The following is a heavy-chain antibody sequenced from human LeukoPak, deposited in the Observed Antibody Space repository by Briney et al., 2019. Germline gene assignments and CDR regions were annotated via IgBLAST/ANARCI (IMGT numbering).Heavy chain of an antibody. CDR3: ATYSSGPSPDY. Sequence: PGGSLRLSCAASGFTFSSYAMSWVRQAPGRWLEWVSAISTTGGTTYYADSVRGRFTISRDNSRNTLYLQMNSLRAEDTAVYYCATYSSGPSPDYWGQGTLVTVSS. CDR1: GFTFSSYA. V-gene: IGHV3-23*01. CDR2: ISTTGGTT. J-gene: IGHJ4*02. D-gene: IGHD6-19*01.